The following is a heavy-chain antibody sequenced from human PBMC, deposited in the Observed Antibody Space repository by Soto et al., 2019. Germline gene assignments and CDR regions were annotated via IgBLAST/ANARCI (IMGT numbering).Heavy chain of an antibody. Sequence: SVKVSCKASGGTFSSYAISWVRQAPGQGLEWMGGIIPIFGTANYAQKFQGRVTITADESTSTAYMELSSLRSEDAAVYYCARYDFWSGVNSAYFDYWGQGTLVTVSS. V-gene: IGHV1-69*13. D-gene: IGHD3-3*01. CDR3: ARYDFWSGVNSAYFDY. CDR1: GGTFSSYA. CDR2: IIPIFGTA. J-gene: IGHJ4*02.